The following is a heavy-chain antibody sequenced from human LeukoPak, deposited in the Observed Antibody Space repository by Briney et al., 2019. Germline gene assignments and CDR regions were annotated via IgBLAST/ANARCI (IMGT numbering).Heavy chain of an antibody. Sequence: GGSLRLSCAASGFTFSSYSMNWVRQAPGKGLEWVSFIYSDNTHYSDSVKGRFTISRDNSKNTLYPQMNSLRAEDTAVYYCARRAGAYSRPYDYWGQGTLVTVSS. V-gene: IGHV3-53*01. J-gene: IGHJ4*02. CDR2: IYSDNT. D-gene: IGHD4/OR15-4a*01. CDR1: GFTFSSYS. CDR3: ARRAGAYSRPYDY.